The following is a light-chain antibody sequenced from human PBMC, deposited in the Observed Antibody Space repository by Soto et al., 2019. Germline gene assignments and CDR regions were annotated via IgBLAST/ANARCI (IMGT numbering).Light chain of an antibody. V-gene: IGKV1-9*01. CDR2: ATS. Sequence: IQLTQSPSFLSASIGESVTITCRASQVISTSLAWYQVKPGKAPKLLISATSTLQSGVPSRFSGSGSGTEGTLTITSLQPDDGSTYYCQQYNSYTWTFGQGTKVDIK. J-gene: IGKJ1*01. CDR3: QQYNSYTWT. CDR1: QVISTS.